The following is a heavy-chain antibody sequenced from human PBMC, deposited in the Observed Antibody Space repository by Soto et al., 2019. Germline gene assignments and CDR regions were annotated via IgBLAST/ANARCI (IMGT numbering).Heavy chain of an antibody. CDR2: IYPGDSDT. Sequence: GESLKISCKGSGYSFTSYWIGWVRQMPGKGLEWMGIIYPGDSDTRYSPSFQGQVTISADKSISTAYLQWSSLKASDTAMYYCASPAWGSSAGRDFDYWGQGTLVTVSS. J-gene: IGHJ4*02. V-gene: IGHV5-51*01. D-gene: IGHD6-13*01. CDR3: ASPAWGSSAGRDFDY. CDR1: GYSFTSYW.